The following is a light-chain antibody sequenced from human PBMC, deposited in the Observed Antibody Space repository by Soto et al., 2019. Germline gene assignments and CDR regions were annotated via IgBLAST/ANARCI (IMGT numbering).Light chain of an antibody. CDR1: QSVYGTY. CDR3: QQYGTSPLT. Sequence: EVVLTQSPGTLSLSPGERATLSCRASQSVYGTYLAWYQQKPGQTPRLLIYGASRRATGIPDRFSGSGSGTVFSLTISRLEPEDFAVYFCQQYGTSPLTFGQGTTVEVK. CDR2: GAS. V-gene: IGKV3-20*01. J-gene: IGKJ1*01.